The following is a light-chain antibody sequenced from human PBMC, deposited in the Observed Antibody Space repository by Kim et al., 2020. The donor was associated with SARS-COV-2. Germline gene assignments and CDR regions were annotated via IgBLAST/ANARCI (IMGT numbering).Light chain of an antibody. J-gene: IGLJ2*01. CDR2: EDS. CDR1: RGSIGSNY. CDR3: QSYDNTNQVV. V-gene: IGLV6-57*03. Sequence: KTVLMSCTRSRGSIGSNYVQWYQQRPGSAPTTVIYEDSRRPSGVPDRFSGSIDSSSNSASLTISGLQTEDEAGYYCQSYDNTNQVVFGGGTQLTVL.